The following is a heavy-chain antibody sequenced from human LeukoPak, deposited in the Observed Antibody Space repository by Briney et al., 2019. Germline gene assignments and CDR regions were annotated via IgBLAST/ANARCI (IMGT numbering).Heavy chain of an antibody. CDR1: GFTFSSYW. CDR2: INSDGSST. J-gene: IGHJ4*02. D-gene: IGHD4-23*01. V-gene: IGHV3-74*01. Sequence: GGSLRLSCAASGFTFSSYWMPWVRQAPGKGLVWVSRINSDGSSTSYADSVKGRFTISRDNARNSLYLQMNSLRAEDTSVYYCAGERGYSGRPFDYWGQGTLVTVSS. CDR3: AGERGYSGRPFDY.